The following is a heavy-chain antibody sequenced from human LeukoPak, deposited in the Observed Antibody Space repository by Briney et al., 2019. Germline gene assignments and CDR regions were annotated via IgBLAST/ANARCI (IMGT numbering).Heavy chain of an antibody. CDR1: GYTFTGYY. J-gene: IGHJ4*02. CDR2: ISAYNGYT. CDR3: ARGFPPRRNYDSSGYYSYYFDH. Sequence: ASVKVSCKASGYTFTGYYMHWVRQAPGQGLEWMGWISAYNGYTHFAQKFQGRVTMTTDTSTSTAYMELRSLRSDDTAVYYCARGFPPRRNYDSSGYYSYYFDHWGQGTLVTVSS. V-gene: IGHV1-18*04. D-gene: IGHD3-22*01.